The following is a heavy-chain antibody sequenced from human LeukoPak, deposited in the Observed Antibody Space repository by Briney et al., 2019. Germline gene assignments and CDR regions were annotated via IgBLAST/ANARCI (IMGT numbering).Heavy chain of an antibody. V-gene: IGHV3-49*04. CDR1: GFTFGDYA. Sequence: GGSLRLSCTASGFTFGDYAMTWVRQAPGKGLEWVGIIRSKAYGGTTEYAASVKGRFTITRDDSKSIAYLQMNSLKTEDTAVYYCTREGRIAVVITMYAFDIWGQGTLVTVSS. CDR3: TREGRIAVVITMYAFDI. CDR2: IRSKAYGGTT. J-gene: IGHJ3*02. D-gene: IGHD2-21*01.